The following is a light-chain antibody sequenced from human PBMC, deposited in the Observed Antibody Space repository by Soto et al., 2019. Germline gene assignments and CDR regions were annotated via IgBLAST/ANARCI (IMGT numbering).Light chain of an antibody. CDR2: ANS. CDR3: QSYDSSLRGFYV. CDR1: SSNIGAGYD. J-gene: IGLJ1*01. V-gene: IGLV1-40*01. Sequence: QSVLTQPPSVSGAPGQRVTISCTGSSSNIGAGYDVHWYQQLPGRAPKLLIYANSNRPSGVPDRFSGSRSGTSASLAITGLQAEDVADYSCQSYDSSLRGFYVFGTGTKVP.